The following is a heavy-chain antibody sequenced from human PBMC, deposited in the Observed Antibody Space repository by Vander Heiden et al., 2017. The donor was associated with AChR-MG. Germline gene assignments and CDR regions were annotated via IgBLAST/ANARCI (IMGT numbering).Heavy chain of an antibody. CDR2: ISSSSSYI. V-gene: IGHV3-21*01. J-gene: IGHJ4*02. D-gene: IGHD3-22*01. CDR1: VFTFSTSS. CDR3: AREEYYDSSGYYRGNFDY. Sequence: EVQLVESGGGLVKPGGSLSLPCAASVFTFSTSSMNWVRQAPGKGLEWVSSISSSSSYIYYADSVKGRFTISRDNAKNSLYLQMNSLRAEDTAVYYCAREEYYDSSGYYRGNFDYWGQGTLVTVSS.